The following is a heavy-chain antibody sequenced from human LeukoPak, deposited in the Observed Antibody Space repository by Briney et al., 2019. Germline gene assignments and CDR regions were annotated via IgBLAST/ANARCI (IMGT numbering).Heavy chain of an antibody. CDR2: IRSGSTYI. CDR3: ARDGIFDY. Sequence: GGSLRLSCAASGFTFSTYSMHWVRQAPGKGLEWVSSIRSGSTYINYADSVKGRFTVSRDDAKNSLYLQMNSLRAEDTAVYYCARDGIFDYWGQGTLVTVSS. CDR1: GFTFSTYS. V-gene: IGHV3-21*01. J-gene: IGHJ4*02.